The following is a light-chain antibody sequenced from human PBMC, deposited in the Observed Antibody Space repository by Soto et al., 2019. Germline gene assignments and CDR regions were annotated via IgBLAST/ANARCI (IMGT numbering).Light chain of an antibody. J-gene: IGLJ1*01. V-gene: IGLV2-23*02. CDR1: SSDVGSYNL. Sequence: QSALTQPASVSGSPGQSITISCTGTSSDVGSYNLVSWYQHHPGKAPKLMIYEVSKRPSGVSNRFTGSKSGNTASLTISGLQAEDEADYYCCSYAGGSTYVFGTGTKLTVL. CDR2: EVS. CDR3: CSYAGGSTYV.